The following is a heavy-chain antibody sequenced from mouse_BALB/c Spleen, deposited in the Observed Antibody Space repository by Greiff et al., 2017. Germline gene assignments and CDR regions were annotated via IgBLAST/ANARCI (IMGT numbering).Heavy chain of an antibody. Sequence: EVKVEESGAELVKPGASVKLSCTASGFNIKDTYMHWVKQRPEQGLEWIGRIDPANGNTKYDPKFQGKATITADTSSNTAYLQLSSLTSEDTAVYYCARGDDYDREDAMDYWGQGTSVTVSS. CDR2: IDPANGNT. J-gene: IGHJ4*01. D-gene: IGHD2-4*01. CDR3: ARGDDYDREDAMDY. CDR1: GFNIKDTY. V-gene: IGHV14-3*02.